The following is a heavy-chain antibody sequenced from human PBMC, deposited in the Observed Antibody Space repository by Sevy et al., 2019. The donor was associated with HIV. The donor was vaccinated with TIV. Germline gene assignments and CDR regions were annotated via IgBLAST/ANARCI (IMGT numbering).Heavy chain of an antibody. CDR3: SRGDFDFWNGLVADLYYFDQ. D-gene: IGHD3-3*01. V-gene: IGHV1-46*02. CDR1: GYPFNSLY. CDR2: IDPSGGRS. Sequence: ASVKVSCKASGYPFNSLYMHWIRQAPGQGLEWMGIIDPSGGRSIYAQKFQDRVTMSRDTSTSTIYMELRSLRSDDTAVYYCSRGDFDFWNGLVADLYYFDQWGQRTPVTVSS. J-gene: IGHJ4*02.